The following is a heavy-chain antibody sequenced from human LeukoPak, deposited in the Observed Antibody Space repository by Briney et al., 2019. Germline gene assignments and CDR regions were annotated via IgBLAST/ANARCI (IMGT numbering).Heavy chain of an antibody. CDR2: IKQDGSEK. V-gene: IGHV3-7*01. Sequence: GGSLRLSCAASGFTFSTYWMSWVRQAPGKGLEWVANIKQDGSEKYYVDSVKGRFTISRDYAKNSLYLQMNSLRAEDTAMYYCARDSAGNDYWGQGTLVTVSS. CDR1: GFTFSTYW. D-gene: IGHD6-13*01. J-gene: IGHJ4*02. CDR3: ARDSAGNDY.